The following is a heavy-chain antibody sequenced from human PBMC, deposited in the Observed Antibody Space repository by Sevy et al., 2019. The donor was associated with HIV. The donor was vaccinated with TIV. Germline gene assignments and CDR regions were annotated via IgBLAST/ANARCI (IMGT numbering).Heavy chain of an antibody. V-gene: IGHV3-33*01. Sequence: GGALRLSCAASGFTFSSYGMHWVRQAPGKGLEWVAVIWYDGSNKYYVDSVKGRFTISRDNSKNTLYLQMNSLRAEDTAVYYCARDRRAVAGYFDYWGQGTLVTVSS. CDR3: ARDRRAVAGYFDY. CDR1: GFTFSSYG. D-gene: IGHD6-19*01. CDR2: IWYDGSNK. J-gene: IGHJ4*02.